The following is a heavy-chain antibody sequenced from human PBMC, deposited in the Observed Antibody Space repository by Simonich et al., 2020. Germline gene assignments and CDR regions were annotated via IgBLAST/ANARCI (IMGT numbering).Heavy chain of an antibody. V-gene: IGHV1-18*01. CDR3: ARASRGTWWYYYFDY. J-gene: IGHJ4*02. CDR1: GYTFTSYG. CDR2: INAYNGNT. D-gene: IGHD2-15*01. Sequence: QVQLVQSGAEVKKPGASVKVSCKASGYTFTSYGISWVRQAPGQGLEWMEWINAYNGNTNEAQKLQGRITMTTATTTSTAYMELRSLRSDDTAVYYCARASRGTWWYYYFDYWGQGTLVTVSS.